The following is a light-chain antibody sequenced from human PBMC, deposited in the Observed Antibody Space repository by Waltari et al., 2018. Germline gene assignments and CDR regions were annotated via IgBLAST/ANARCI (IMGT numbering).Light chain of an antibody. CDR2: DGS. Sequence: QSALTQPASVSGSPGQSITISCTGTSSDVGSYNYVSWYPHLPGTAPKTIIYDGSNRPAGVSKRCSGSKAGNTASLTISGLQAEDEADYYCSSYTSSVLFGGGTKLTVL. CDR3: SSYTSSVL. V-gene: IGLV2-14*03. CDR1: SSDVGSYNY. J-gene: IGLJ2*01.